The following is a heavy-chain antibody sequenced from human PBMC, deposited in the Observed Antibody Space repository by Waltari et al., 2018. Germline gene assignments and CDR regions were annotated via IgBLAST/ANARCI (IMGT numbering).Heavy chain of an antibody. CDR3: ARESSLGVWGTFRHYYFDS. Sequence: QVQLQESGPGLVQPSQTLSLTCTVSGGSINSDDHSCSWIRQPAGKGLEWIGRIYVGVSTYHSPSFKNRVTFSEDMSKNQFSLRLKSVTAADTAFYYCARESSLGVWGTFRHYYFDSWGQGILVTVSS. CDR2: IYVGVST. J-gene: IGHJ4*02. V-gene: IGHV4-61*02. D-gene: IGHD3-16*02. CDR1: GGSINSDDHS.